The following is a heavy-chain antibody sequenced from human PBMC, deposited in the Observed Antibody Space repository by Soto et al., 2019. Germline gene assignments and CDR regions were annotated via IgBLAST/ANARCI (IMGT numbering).Heavy chain of an antibody. CDR3: AREEYYYGSGAFFDY. CDR2: IIPILGIA. V-gene: IGHV1-69*08. CDR1: GGTFSSYT. J-gene: IGHJ4*02. Sequence: QVQLVQSGAEVKKPGSSVEVSCKASGGTFSSYTISWVRQGPGQGLEWMGRIIPILGIANYAQKFQGRVTITADKSTSTAYMELSSLRSEDTAVYYCAREEYYYGSGAFFDYWGQGTLVTVSS. D-gene: IGHD3-10*01.